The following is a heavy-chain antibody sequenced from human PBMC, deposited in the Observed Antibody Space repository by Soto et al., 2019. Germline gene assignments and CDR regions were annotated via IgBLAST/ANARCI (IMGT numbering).Heavy chain of an antibody. D-gene: IGHD5-12*01. V-gene: IGHV1-3*04. CDR3: ARAISGYVT. Sequence: MPWLRQAPGQSLEWMGWINTGNGNTRYSQNFQGRVTLTRDTSASTAYMDLSSLRSEDTSIYYCARAISGYVTWGQGTLVTVSS. CDR2: INTGNGNT. J-gene: IGHJ5*02.